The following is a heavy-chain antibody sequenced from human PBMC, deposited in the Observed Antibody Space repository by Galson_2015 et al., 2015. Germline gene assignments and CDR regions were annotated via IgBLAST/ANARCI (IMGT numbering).Heavy chain of an antibody. Sequence: SLRLSCAASGFTFSDYYMSWIRQAPGKGLEWVSYISSSGSTIYYADSVKGRFTISRDNAKNSLYLQMNSLRAEDTAVYYCARDPSDYGDYRLRTNALDYWGQGTLVTVSS. V-gene: IGHV3-11*01. J-gene: IGHJ4*02. CDR2: ISSSGSTI. D-gene: IGHD4-17*01. CDR3: ARDPSDYGDYRLRTNALDY. CDR1: GFTFSDYY.